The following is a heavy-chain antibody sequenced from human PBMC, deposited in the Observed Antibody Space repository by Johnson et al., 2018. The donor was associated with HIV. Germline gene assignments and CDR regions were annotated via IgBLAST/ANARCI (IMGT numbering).Heavy chain of an antibody. CDR1: GFTFSSYA. J-gene: IGHJ3*02. CDR2: ISWNSGSI. V-gene: IGHV3-9*01. CDR3: ATDGGCNSAFDI. D-gene: IGHD4-23*01. Sequence: VQLVESGGDLVLPGGSLRLSCAASGFTFSSYAMHWVRQAPGKGLEWVSGISWNSGSIGYADSVKGRFTISRDNAKNSLYLQMNSLRAEDTALYSCATDGGCNSAFDIWGQGTMVTVSS.